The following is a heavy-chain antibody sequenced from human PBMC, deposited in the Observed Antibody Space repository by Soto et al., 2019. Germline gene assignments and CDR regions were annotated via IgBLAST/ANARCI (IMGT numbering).Heavy chain of an antibody. J-gene: IGHJ4*02. Sequence: SETLSLTCSVSGGPMTSGAYYWSWIRQPPGEGLEWMGYIYYSGGTSSSPSLESRLTLSVDTSRNQFSLKLSSVTAADTAVYYCASGSGGYYYYYFDYWGQGTLVTVSS. CDR3: ASGSGGYYYYYFDY. CDR1: GGPMTSGAYY. V-gene: IGHV4-30-4*01. CDR2: IYYSGGT. D-gene: IGHD3-22*01.